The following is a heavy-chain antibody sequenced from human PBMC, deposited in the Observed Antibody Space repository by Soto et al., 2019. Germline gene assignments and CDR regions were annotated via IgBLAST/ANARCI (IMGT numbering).Heavy chain of an antibody. V-gene: IGHV3-15*01. CDR2: IKSIADGGTT. CDR1: GFTFSNVW. D-gene: IGHD2-8*01. CDR3: HTPHGRNAFDI. J-gene: IGHJ3*02. Sequence: GGSLRLSCATSGFTFSNVWMAWVRQAPGKGLEWVGRIKSIADGGTTNYAAPVKGRFSISGHDSENTLYLQMNSLRVEDTGIYYCHTPHGRNAFDIWGPGTVVTVSS.